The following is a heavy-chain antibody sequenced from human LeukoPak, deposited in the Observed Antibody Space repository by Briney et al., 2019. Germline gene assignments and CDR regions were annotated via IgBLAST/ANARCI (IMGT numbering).Heavy chain of an antibody. CDR3: ARDSSSWYPRTFGGAYYYGMDV. CDR2: TYYRSKWYN. V-gene: IGHV6-1*01. CDR1: GDSVSSNSAA. Sequence: SQTLSLTCAISGDSVSSNSAAWNWIRQSPSRGLEWLGRTYYRSKWYNDYAVSVKSRITINPDTFKNQFSLQLNSVTPEDTAVYYCARDSSSWYPRTFGGAYYYGMDVWGQGTTVTVSS. J-gene: IGHJ6*02. D-gene: IGHD6-13*01.